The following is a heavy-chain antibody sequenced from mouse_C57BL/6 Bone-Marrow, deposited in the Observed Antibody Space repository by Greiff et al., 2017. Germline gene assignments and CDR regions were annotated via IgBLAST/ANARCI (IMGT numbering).Heavy chain of an antibody. CDR2: IDPSDSYT. CDR1: GYTFTSYW. D-gene: IGHD1-1*02. CDR3: AIWYPMDY. Sequence: QVQLQQPGAELVKPGASVKLSCKASGYTFTSYWMQWVKQRPGQGLEWIGEIDPSDSYTNYNQKFKGKATLTVDTSSSTAYMQLSSLTSEDSAVYHCAIWYPMDYWGQGTSVTVSS. J-gene: IGHJ4*01. V-gene: IGHV1-50*01.